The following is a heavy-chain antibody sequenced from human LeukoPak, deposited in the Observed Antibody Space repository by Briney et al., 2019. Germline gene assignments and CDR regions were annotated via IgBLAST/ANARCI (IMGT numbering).Heavy chain of an antibody. V-gene: IGHV1-46*01. CDR2: INPSGGST. Sequence: ASVTVSCKASGYTFTSYYMHWVRQAPGQGLEWMGIINPSGGSTSYAQKFQGRVTMTRDTSISTAYMELSRLRSDDTAVYYCARGAHYHDSSEGYDYWGQGTLVTVSS. CDR1: GYTFTSYY. D-gene: IGHD3-22*01. CDR3: ARGAHYHDSSEGYDY. J-gene: IGHJ4*02.